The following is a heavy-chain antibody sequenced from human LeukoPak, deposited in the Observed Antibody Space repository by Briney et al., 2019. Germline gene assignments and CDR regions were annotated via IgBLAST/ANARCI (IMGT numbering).Heavy chain of an antibody. V-gene: IGHV3-23*01. CDR1: GFTFSSYA. Sequence: GGSLRLSCAASGFTFSSYAMSWVRQAPGEGLEWVSAISGSGGSTYYADSVKGRFTISRDNSKNTLYLQMNSLRAEDTAVYYCAKSSGWHNYFDYWGQGTLVTVSS. CDR3: AKSSGWHNYFDY. J-gene: IGHJ4*02. D-gene: IGHD6-19*01. CDR2: ISGSGGST.